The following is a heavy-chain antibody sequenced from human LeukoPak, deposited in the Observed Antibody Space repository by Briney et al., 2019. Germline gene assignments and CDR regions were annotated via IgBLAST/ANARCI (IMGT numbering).Heavy chain of an antibody. D-gene: IGHD4-17*01. CDR3: AKDLYGDYVSALDY. CDR2: ISWNSGSI. Sequence: PGRSLRLSCAASGFTFDDYAMHWVRQPPGKGLEWVSGISWNSGSIGYADSVKGRFTISRDNAKNSLYLQMNSLRAEDTALYYCAKDLYGDYVSALDYWGQGTLVTVSS. CDR1: GFTFDDYA. J-gene: IGHJ4*02. V-gene: IGHV3-9*01.